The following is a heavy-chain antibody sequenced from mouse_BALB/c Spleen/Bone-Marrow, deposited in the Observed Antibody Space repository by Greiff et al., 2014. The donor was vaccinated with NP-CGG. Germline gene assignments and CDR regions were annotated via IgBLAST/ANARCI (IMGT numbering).Heavy chain of an antibody. CDR3: ARKENWAYAMDY. J-gene: IGHJ4*01. CDR1: GYTFTSYY. Sequence: QVQLKESGPELVKPGASVKMSCKASGYTFTSYYIHWVKQRPGQGLEWTGWIYPGDGSTKYNEKFKGKTTLTADKSSSTAYMLLSSLTSEDSAIYFCARKENWAYAMDYWGQGTSVTVSS. D-gene: IGHD4-1*01. CDR2: IYPGDGST. V-gene: IGHV1S56*01.